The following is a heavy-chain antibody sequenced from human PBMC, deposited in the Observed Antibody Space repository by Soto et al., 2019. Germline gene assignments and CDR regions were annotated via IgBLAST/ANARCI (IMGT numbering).Heavy chain of an antibody. CDR2: ISGSGGST. Sequence: GGSLRLSCAASGFTFSSYAMSWVHQAPGKGLEWVSAISGSGGSTYYADSVKGRFTISRDNSKNTLYLQMNSLRAEDTAVYYCAKDKSDYDYVWGSYHPWGQGTLVTVSS. D-gene: IGHD3-16*02. J-gene: IGHJ5*02. CDR1: GFTFSSYA. V-gene: IGHV3-23*01. CDR3: AKDKSDYDYVWGSYHP.